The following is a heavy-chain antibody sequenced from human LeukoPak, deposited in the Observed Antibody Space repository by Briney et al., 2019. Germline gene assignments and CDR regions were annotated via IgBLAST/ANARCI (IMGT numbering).Heavy chain of an antibody. D-gene: IGHD3-10*01. CDR1: GFTFSSYS. CDR2: ISSSSSTI. CDR3: ARAKMYYYDSVGYFDY. Sequence: GGSLRLSCAASGFTFSSYSMNWVRQAPGKGLEWVSYISSSSSTIYYADSVKGRFTISRDNAKNSLYLQMNSLRAEDTAVYYCARAKMYYYDSVGYFDYWGQGTLVTVSS. V-gene: IGHV3-48*04. J-gene: IGHJ4*02.